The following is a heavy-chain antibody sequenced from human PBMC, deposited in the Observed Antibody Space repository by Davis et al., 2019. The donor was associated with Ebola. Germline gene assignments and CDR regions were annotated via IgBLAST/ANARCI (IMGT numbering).Heavy chain of an antibody. CDR2: ISSSGSTI. Sequence: PGGSLRLSCAASGFTFSDYYMSWIRQAPGKGLEWVSYISSSGSTIYYADSVKGRFTISRDNAKNSLYLQMNSLRAEDTAVYYCASSDRVDTAMVTPHWGQGTLVTVSS. CDR1: GFTFSDYY. D-gene: IGHD5-18*01. CDR3: ASSDRVDTAMVTPH. V-gene: IGHV3-11*01. J-gene: IGHJ4*02.